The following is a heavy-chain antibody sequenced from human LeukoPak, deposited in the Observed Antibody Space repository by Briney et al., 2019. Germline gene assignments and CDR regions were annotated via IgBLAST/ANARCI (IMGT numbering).Heavy chain of an antibody. V-gene: IGHV4-59*08. CDR2: IYYSGST. CDR1: GGSISSYY. J-gene: IGHJ6*03. CDR3: ARHYYYSYYYMDV. Sequence: PSETLSLTCTVSGGSISSYYWSWIRQPPGKGLEWIGYIYYSGSTNYNPSLKSRVTISGDTTKSQFSLKLSSVTAADTAVYYCARHYYYSYYYMDVWGKGTTVTVSS.